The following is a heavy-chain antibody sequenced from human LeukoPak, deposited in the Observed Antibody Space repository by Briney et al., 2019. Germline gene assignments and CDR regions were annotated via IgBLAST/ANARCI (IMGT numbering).Heavy chain of an antibody. D-gene: IGHD6-19*01. J-gene: IGHJ4*02. CDR3: AKLPSGVAVAGSFDY. CDR1: GFTFSSYA. Sequence: GGSLRLSCAASGFTFSSYAMSWVRQAPGKGLEWVSAVSGSGGSTYYADSVKGRFTISRDNSKNTLYVQMNSLRAEDTAVYYCAKLPSGVAVAGSFDYWGQGTLVTVSS. V-gene: IGHV3-23*01. CDR2: VSGSGGST.